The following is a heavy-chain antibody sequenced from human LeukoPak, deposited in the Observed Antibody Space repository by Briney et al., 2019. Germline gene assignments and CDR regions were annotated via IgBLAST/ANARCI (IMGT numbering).Heavy chain of an antibody. CDR3: ARETYSSGWYPDY. CDR2: INHSGST. V-gene: IGHV4-30-2*01. J-gene: IGHJ4*02. CDR1: GGSISSGGYY. D-gene: IGHD6-19*01. Sequence: PSQTLSLTCTVSGGSISSGGYYWSWIRQPPGKGLEWIGEINHSGSTNYNPSLKSRVTISVDTSKNQFSLKLSSVTAADTAVYYCARETYSSGWYPDYWGQGTLVTVSS.